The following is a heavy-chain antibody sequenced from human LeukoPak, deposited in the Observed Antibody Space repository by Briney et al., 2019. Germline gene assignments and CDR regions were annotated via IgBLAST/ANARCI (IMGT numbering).Heavy chain of an antibody. D-gene: IGHD3-3*01. V-gene: IGHV3-7*01. CDR3: AREVFGVVIGGSYFDY. CDR1: GFTFSSYW. CDR2: IKQDGSEK. Sequence: GGSLRLSCAASGFTFSSYWMSWVRQAPGKGLEWVANIKQDGSEKYYVDSVKGRFTISRDNAKNSLYLQMNSLRAEDTAVYYCAREVFGVVIGGSYFDYWGQGTLVTVSS. J-gene: IGHJ4*02.